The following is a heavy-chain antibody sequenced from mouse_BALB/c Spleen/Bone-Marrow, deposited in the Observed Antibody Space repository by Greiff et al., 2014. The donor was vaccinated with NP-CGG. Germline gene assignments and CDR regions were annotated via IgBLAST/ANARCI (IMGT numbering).Heavy chain of an antibody. D-gene: IGHD1-1*01. CDR1: GYTFTSYV. J-gene: IGHJ1*01. V-gene: IGHV1-14*01. Sequence: VQLQQPGPELVKPGASVKMSCKASGYTFTSYVLHWVKQKPGQGLEWIGYINPYNDGSKYNENFKGKATLTSDKSSSTAYMELSSLTSEDSAVYYCARTTVVDIYWYFDVWGAGTTVTVSS. CDR3: ARTTVVDIYWYFDV. CDR2: INPYNDGS.